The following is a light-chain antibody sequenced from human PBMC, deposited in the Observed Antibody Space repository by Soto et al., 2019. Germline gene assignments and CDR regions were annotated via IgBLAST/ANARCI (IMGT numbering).Light chain of an antibody. CDR1: QSVSSY. J-gene: IGKJ2*01. CDR3: QLRSNWPPMYT. Sequence: EIVLTQSPATLSLSPGERATLSCRASQSVSSYLAWYQQKPGQAPRLLIYDASNRATGIPARFRGSGSGTDFTLTISSLEPEDFAVYYCQLRSNWPPMYTFGQGTKLQIK. V-gene: IGKV3-11*01. CDR2: DAS.